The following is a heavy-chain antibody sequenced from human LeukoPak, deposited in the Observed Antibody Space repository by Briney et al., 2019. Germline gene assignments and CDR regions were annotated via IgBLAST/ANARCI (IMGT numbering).Heavy chain of an antibody. V-gene: IGHV3-7*01. J-gene: IGHJ6*02. CDR1: GFTFSSYW. CDR2: IKQDGSEK. CDR3: ARDRSPAGYYYDSSGYYYDYYYGMDV. D-gene: IGHD3-22*01. Sequence: GGSLRLSCAASGFTFSSYWMSWVRQAPGKGLEWVANIKQDGSEKYYVDSVKGRFTISRDNAKNSLYLQMNSLRAEDTAVYYCARDRSPAGYYYDSSGYYYDYYYGMDVWGQGTTVTVSS.